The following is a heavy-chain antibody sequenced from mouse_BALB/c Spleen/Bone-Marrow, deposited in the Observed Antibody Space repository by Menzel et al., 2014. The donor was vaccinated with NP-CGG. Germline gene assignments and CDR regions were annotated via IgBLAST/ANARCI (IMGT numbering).Heavy chain of an antibody. Sequence: EVQGVESGEGLVQPGGSRKLSCAASGFTFSDYGMAWVRQAPGKGPEWVAFISNLAYSIYYADTVTGRFTISRENAKNTLYLEMSSLWSEDTAMYYCARDQVYYYGSSYGYFDVWGAGTTVTVSS. J-gene: IGHJ1*01. V-gene: IGHV5-15*02. CDR3: ARDQVYYYGSSYGYFDV. D-gene: IGHD1-1*01. CDR1: GFTFSDYG. CDR2: ISNLAYSI.